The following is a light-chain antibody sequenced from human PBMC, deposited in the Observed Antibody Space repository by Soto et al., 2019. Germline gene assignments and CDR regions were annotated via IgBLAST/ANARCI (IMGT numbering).Light chain of an antibody. J-gene: IGKJ5*01. CDR1: QSVRTK. CDR2: GAS. V-gene: IGKV3-15*01. CDR3: QQYNSWPPIT. Sequence: EIVMTQSPDTLYVSPGEGATLSCRASQSVRTKLAWYQQEAGQARRLLXYGASTRATGIPDRFSGSGSGTEFTLTISSLQSEDFAVYYCQQYNSWPPITFGQGTRLEIK.